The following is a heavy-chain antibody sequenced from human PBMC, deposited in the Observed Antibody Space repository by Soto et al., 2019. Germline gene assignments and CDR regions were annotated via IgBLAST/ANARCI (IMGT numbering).Heavy chain of an antibody. CDR1: GYSISTGYD. J-gene: IGHJ4*02. CDR3: SRATYGYHYFDY. Sequence: PSETLSLTCAVSGYSISTGYDWAWIRQPPGEGLEWIGSIYHSGRTYYNPSLKSRVTTSMDTSDNQFSLKLTSVTAADTAIYYCSRATYGYHYFDYWGQGTLVTVSS. V-gene: IGHV4-38-2*01. D-gene: IGHD4-17*01. CDR2: IYHSGRT.